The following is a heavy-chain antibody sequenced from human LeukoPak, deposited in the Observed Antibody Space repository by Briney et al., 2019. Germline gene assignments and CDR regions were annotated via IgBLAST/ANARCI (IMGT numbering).Heavy chain of an antibody. Sequence: GGSLRLSCAVSGFTFSSYEMNWVRQAPGKGLEWVSYISSSGSTIYYADPVKGRFTISRDNAKNSLYLQMNSLRAEDTAVYYCARLRSLDCSGVSCYTGYMDVWGKGTTVTVSS. CDR1: GFTFSSYE. CDR3: ARLRSLDCSGVSCYTGYMDV. J-gene: IGHJ6*03. V-gene: IGHV3-48*03. D-gene: IGHD2-15*01. CDR2: ISSSGSTI.